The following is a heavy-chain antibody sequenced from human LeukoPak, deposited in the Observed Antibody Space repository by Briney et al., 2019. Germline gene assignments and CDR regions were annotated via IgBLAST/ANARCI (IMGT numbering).Heavy chain of an antibody. V-gene: IGHV3-20*04. CDR2: INWNGGST. Sequence: GGSLRLSCAASGFTFDDYGMSGVPQAPGKGLEWGSGINWNGGSTGYADSVKGRFTSSRDNAKNCLYLQMNSLRAEDTALYYCARDKGDTLNYYYYYYMDVWGKGTTVTVSS. D-gene: IGHD5-18*01. J-gene: IGHJ6*03. CDR3: ARDKGDTLNYYYYYYMDV. CDR1: GFTFDDYG.